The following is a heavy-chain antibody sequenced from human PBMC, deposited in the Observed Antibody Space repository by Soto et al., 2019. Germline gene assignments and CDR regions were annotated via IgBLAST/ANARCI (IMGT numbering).Heavy chain of an antibody. V-gene: IGHV4-30-4*01. D-gene: IGHD3-10*01. Sequence: SETLSLTCTVSGGSISSGDYYWSWIRQPPGKGLEWIGYIYYSGSTYYNPSLKSRVTISVDTSKNQFSLKLSSVTAADTAVYYCARAIKGITMVRGVIFPYWYFDLWGRGTLVTVSS. CDR1: GGSISSGDYY. CDR2: IYYSGST. CDR3: ARAIKGITMVRGVIFPYWYFDL. J-gene: IGHJ2*01.